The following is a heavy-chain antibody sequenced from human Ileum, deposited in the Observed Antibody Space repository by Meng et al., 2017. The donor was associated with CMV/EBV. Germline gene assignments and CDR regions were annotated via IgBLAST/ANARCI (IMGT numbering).Heavy chain of an antibody. J-gene: IGHJ1*01. CDR3: ARMGYCSSTSCSDIPEYVQH. CDR1: GYY. D-gene: IGHD2-2*01. CDR2: INPNSGGT. Sequence: GYYMHWVRQAPGEGLEWMEWINPNSGGTNYAQKFQGGVTMTRDTSISTAYMKLCRLRSDDTAVYYCARMGYCSSTSCSDIPEYVQHWGQGTLVTVSS. V-gene: IGHV1-2*02.